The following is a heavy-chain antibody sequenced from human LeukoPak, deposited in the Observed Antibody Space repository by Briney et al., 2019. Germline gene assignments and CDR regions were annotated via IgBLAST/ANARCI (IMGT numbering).Heavy chain of an antibody. V-gene: IGHV3-30*02. D-gene: IGHD3-10*02. CDR2: IQYDGSKN. CDR3: AELGITMIGGV. J-gene: IGHJ6*04. CDR1: GFTFSSYG. Sequence: GGSLRLSCAASGFTFSSYGMHWVRQAPGKGLEWVAFIQYDGSKNYYADYVKGRFTISRDNAKNSLYLQMNSLRAEDTAVYYCAELGITMIGGVWGKGTTVTISS.